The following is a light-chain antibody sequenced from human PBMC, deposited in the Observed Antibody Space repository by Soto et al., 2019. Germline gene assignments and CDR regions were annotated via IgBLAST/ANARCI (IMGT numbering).Light chain of an antibody. Sequence: QSVLTQPASVSGSPGQSITISCTGTSSDVGGYNYVSWYQQHPGKAPKLMIYDVSNRPSGVSNRFSGSKSGNTASLTISGLQAEDDADYYCSSYTSSSTRVFGTGTQLTVL. CDR2: DVS. CDR3: SSYTSSSTRV. V-gene: IGLV2-14*01. CDR1: SSDVGGYNY. J-gene: IGLJ1*01.